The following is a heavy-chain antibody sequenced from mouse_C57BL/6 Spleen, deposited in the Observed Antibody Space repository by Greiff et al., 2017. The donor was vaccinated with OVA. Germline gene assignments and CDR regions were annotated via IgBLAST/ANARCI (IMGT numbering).Heavy chain of an antibody. Sequence: VQLQQPGAELVKPGASVKLSCKASGYTFTSYWMHWVKQRPGQGLEWIGMIHPNSGSTNYNEKFKSKATLTVDKSSSTAYMQLSSLTSEDSAVYYCARIYYGYDAGYYFDYWGQGTTLTVSS. D-gene: IGHD2-2*01. J-gene: IGHJ2*01. V-gene: IGHV1-64*01. CDR3: ARIYYGYDAGYYFDY. CDR1: GYTFTSYW. CDR2: IHPNSGST.